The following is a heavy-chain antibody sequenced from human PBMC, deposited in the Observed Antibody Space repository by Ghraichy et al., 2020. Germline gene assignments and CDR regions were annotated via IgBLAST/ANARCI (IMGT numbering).Heavy chain of an antibody. CDR1: GGSFSGYY. CDR3: ARHKRWRVRGVESLSKIYYYYYGMDV. CDR2: INHSGST. Sequence: SETLSLTCAVYGGSFSGYYWSWIRQPPGKGLEWIGEINHSGSTNYNPSLKSRVTISVDTSKNQFSLKLSSVTAADTAVYYCARHKRWRVRGVESLSKIYYYYYGMDVWGQGTTVTVSS. V-gene: IGHV4-34*01. D-gene: IGHD3-10*01. J-gene: IGHJ6*02.